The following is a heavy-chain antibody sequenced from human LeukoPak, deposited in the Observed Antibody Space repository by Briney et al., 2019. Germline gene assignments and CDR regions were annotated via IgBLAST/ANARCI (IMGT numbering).Heavy chain of an antibody. J-gene: IGHJ4*02. CDR3: ARYIVAADY. V-gene: IGHV3-48*03. D-gene: IGHD5-12*01. CDR1: GFTFSRYK. Sequence: GGSLRLSCAASGFTFSRYKMNWVRQAPGKGLEWVSYISTSGSTIDYADSVKGRFTISRDNAKNSLYLQMNSLRAEDTAVYYCARYIVAADYWGRGTLVTVSS. CDR2: ISTSGSTI.